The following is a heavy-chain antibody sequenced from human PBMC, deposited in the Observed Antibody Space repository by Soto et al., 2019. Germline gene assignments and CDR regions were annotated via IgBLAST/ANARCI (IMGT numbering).Heavy chain of an antibody. J-gene: IGHJ4*02. Sequence: QVQLQESGPGLVKPSETLSLTCTVSGDSLTRNYWSWIRQSPGKGLEWLAFIHNGRTTNYNPSLVGRGSISVDTSKSQLSLNLNSVTAADTAVYYCARTLSGGFDYWGQGTLVTVSS. CDR3: ARTLSGGFDY. CDR1: GDSLTRNY. V-gene: IGHV4-59*01. CDR2: IHNGRTT.